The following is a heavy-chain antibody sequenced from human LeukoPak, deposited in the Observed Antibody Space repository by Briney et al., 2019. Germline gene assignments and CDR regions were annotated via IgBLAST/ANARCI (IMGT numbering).Heavy chain of an antibody. D-gene: IGHD1-1*01. J-gene: IGHJ3*02. V-gene: IGHV5-51*01. Sequence: GESLKISCKGSGYSFTSYWIGWVRQMPGKGLEWMGIIYPGDSDTRYSPSFQGQVTISADKSISTAYLQWSSLKASDTAMYYCARSRSDWNDGDAFDIWGQGTMVTVSS. CDR1: GYSFTSYW. CDR3: ARSRSDWNDGDAFDI. CDR2: IYPGDSDT.